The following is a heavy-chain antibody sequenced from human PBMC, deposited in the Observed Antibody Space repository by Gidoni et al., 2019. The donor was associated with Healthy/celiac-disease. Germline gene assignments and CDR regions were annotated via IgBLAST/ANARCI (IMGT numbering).Heavy chain of an antibody. V-gene: IGHV4-34*01. J-gene: IGHJ4*02. CDR2: INNSGST. Sequence: QVQLQQWGAGLLKPSETLSLTCAVYGGCFSGSYVSWIRPPPGKGLEWIEEINNSGSTNYNPSLTSRVTISVDTSKNQFSLKLSSVTAADTAVYYCARGGRAAPKDYWGQGTLVTVSS. CDR3: ARGGRAAPKDY. D-gene: IGHD6-6*01. CDR1: GGCFSGSY.